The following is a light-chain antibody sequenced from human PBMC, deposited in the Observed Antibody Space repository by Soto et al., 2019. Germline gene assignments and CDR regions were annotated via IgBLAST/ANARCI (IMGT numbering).Light chain of an antibody. CDR2: EVS. CDR3: SSYAGTYHLYF. Sequence: QSVLTQPPSASGSPGQSVTISCTGTSSDVGAYNYVSWYQQHPGKAPKLMIYEVSKRPSGVPDRFSGSKSGNTASLTVSGLQAEDEDDYYCSSYAGTYHLYFFGTGTKV. V-gene: IGLV2-8*01. CDR1: SSDVGAYNY. J-gene: IGLJ1*01.